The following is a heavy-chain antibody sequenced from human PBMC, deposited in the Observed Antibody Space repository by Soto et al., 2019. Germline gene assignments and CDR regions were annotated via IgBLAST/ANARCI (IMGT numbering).Heavy chain of an antibody. D-gene: IGHD3-10*01. CDR1: GYSFTNYW. V-gene: IGHV5-51*01. CDR2: IYPRDSDT. Sequence: GESLKISCKGSGYSFTNYWIGWVRQMPGKGLEWMGIIYPRDSDTRYSPSFQGQVTISADKSISTAYLQWSSLKASDSAIYYCARKYYYGAGTLDYWGQGTLVTVSS. CDR3: ARKYYYGAGTLDY. J-gene: IGHJ4*02.